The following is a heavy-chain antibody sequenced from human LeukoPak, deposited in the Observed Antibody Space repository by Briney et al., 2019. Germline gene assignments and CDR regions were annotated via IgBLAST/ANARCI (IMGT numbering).Heavy chain of an antibody. CDR1: GGSIGTYY. J-gene: IGHJ6*03. CDR3: ARHIGGGIEDMDV. V-gene: IGHV4-59*08. CDR2: IYVTGST. D-gene: IGHD3-16*02. Sequence: SETLSLTCIFSGGSIGTYYWSWIRQSPGKGLEWIGYIYVTGSTRYNPYLQSRVTISVDTSRNQFFLKMSSVTAADTAVYYCARHIGGGIEDMDVWGTGTKVTVSS.